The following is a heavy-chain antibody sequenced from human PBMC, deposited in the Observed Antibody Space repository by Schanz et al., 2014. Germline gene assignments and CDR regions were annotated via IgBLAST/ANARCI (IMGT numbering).Heavy chain of an antibody. CDR1: GFSFSVSW. J-gene: IGHJ3*02. D-gene: IGHD4-17*01. Sequence: PLVEFGGGLVQPGGSLRLSCEASGFSFSVSWMNWVRQAPGKGLEWVATIKEDGSQKYYLDSVKGRFTISRDNSKNTLYLQMNSLRPEDTAVYYCAKDMHKDYGGKPQAFDIWGQGTMVTVSS. V-gene: IGHV3-7*01. CDR3: AKDMHKDYGGKPQAFDI. CDR2: IKEDGSQK.